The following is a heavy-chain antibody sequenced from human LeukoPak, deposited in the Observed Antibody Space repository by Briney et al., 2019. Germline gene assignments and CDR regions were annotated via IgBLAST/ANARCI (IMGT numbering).Heavy chain of an antibody. CDR1: GFTVSSNY. CDR2: IYIGGST. D-gene: IGHD5-18*01. Sequence: GGSLRLSCVASGFTVSSNYMSWVRQAPGKGIEWVSVIYIGGSTSYADSVKGRFTISRDNSKNTLYLQMNSLRAEDTAVYYCARANTDMVFLFDYWGQGTLVTVSS. V-gene: IGHV3-66*01. CDR3: ARANTDMVFLFDY. J-gene: IGHJ4*02.